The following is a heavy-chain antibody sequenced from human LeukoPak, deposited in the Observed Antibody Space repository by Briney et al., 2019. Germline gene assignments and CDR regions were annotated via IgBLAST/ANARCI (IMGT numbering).Heavy chain of an antibody. CDR2: ISSSSSTI. CDR1: GFTFMSYS. Sequence: GSLRLSCTASGFTFMSYSMNWVRQAPGKGLEWVSYISSSSSTIYYADSVKGRFTISRDNAKNSLYLQMSSLRDEDTAVYYCASANGMDVWGQGTTVTVSS. CDR3: ASANGMDV. V-gene: IGHV3-48*02. J-gene: IGHJ6*02.